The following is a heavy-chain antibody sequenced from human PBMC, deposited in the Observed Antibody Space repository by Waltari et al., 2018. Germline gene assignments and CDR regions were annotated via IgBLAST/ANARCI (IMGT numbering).Heavy chain of an antibody. CDR2: IYSGGST. CDR1: GFTGSSTY. Sequence: EVQLVESGGGLIQPGGSLRLSCAASGFTGSSTYMRWCRQAPGKGLEWVSIIYSGGSTYYADSVKGRFTISRDNSKNTLYLQMNSLRAEDTAVYYCARNYGSGSYYLFGMDVWGQGTTVTVSS. D-gene: IGHD3-10*01. V-gene: IGHV3-53*01. J-gene: IGHJ6*02. CDR3: ARNYGSGSYYLFGMDV.